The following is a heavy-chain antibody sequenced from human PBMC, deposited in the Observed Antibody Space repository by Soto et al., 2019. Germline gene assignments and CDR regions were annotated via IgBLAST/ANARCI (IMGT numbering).Heavy chain of an antibody. CDR2: IGGRRSDT. CDR1: GFTFSTYA. V-gene: IGHV3-23*01. D-gene: IGHD3-3*01. Sequence: PGGSVRLSCAASGFTFSTYAMNWVHQAPGEGLEWVSAIGGRRSDTYYADSVKGRFTISRDNSKSTLYLQMNSLRAEDTAVYYCAKVYSDFWSGYPYYFDYWGQGTLVTVSS. CDR3: AKVYSDFWSGYPYYFDY. J-gene: IGHJ4*02.